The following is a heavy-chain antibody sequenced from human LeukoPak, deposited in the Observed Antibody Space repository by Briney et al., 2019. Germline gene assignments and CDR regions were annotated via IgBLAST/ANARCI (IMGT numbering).Heavy chain of an antibody. Sequence: GGSLRLSCAASGFTFSSYAMSWVRQAPGKGLEWVSAISGSGGSTCYADSVKGRFTISRDNSKNTLYLQMNSLRAEDTAVYYCAKVGAVAGLFDYWGQGTLVTVSS. J-gene: IGHJ4*02. CDR1: GFTFSSYA. D-gene: IGHD6-19*01. CDR2: ISGSGGST. CDR3: AKVGAVAGLFDY. V-gene: IGHV3-23*01.